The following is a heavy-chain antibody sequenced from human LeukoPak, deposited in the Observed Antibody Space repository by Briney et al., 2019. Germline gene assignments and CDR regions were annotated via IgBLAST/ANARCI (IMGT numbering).Heavy chain of an antibody. V-gene: IGHV3-7*03. J-gene: IGHJ4*02. CDR2: IKQDGSEK. CDR3: ARLDDYNYWYYFDY. Sequence: GGSLRLSCAASGFTFSTYAMHWVRQAPGKGLEWVANIKQDGSEKYYVDSVKGRFTISRDNAKNSLYLQMNSLRAEDTAVYYCARLDDYNYWYYFDYWGQGTLVTVSS. CDR1: GFTFSTYA. D-gene: IGHD5-24*01.